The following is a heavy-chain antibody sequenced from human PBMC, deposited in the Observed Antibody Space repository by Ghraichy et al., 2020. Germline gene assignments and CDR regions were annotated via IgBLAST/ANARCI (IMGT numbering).Heavy chain of an antibody. V-gene: IGHV4-39*02. D-gene: IGHD1-26*01. CDR3: ARENLLVGGSYSSAYFDY. CDR2: IYYSGST. J-gene: IGHJ4*02. Sequence: TLSLTCTVSGGSISSSSYYWGWIRQPPGKGLEWIGSIYYSGSTYYNPSLKSRVTISVDTSKNQFSLKLSSVTAADTAVYYCARENLLVGGSYSSAYFDYWGQGTLVTVSS. CDR1: GGSISSSSYY.